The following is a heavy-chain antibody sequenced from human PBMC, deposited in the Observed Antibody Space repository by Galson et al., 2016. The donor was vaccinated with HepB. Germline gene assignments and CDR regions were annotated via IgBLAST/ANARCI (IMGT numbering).Heavy chain of an antibody. CDR1: GGTFSRYT. V-gene: IGHV1-69*13. Sequence: SVKVSCKASGGTFSRYTFSWVRQAPGQGLEWMGGIIPYFGRPTYARKFQGRVTITSDESTDTVYLGLNSLTSADTAVYFCARERVVGGHDGFDLWGLGTLVTVSS. J-gene: IGHJ3*01. CDR2: IIPYFGRP. CDR3: ARERVVGGHDGFDL. D-gene: IGHD2-21*01.